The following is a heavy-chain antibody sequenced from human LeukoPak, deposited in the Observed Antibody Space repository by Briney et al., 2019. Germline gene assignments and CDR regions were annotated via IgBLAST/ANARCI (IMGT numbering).Heavy chain of an antibody. V-gene: IGHV4-39*01. CDR2: VHSSAYT. D-gene: IGHD3-3*01. Sequence: SETLSLTCTVSGXSISSRSYYWGWVRQPPGKGLEWIGVVHSSAYTYYNPSLKSRVTISVDTSKSHFSLILTSVTAADTALYYCARHSGALFGPKDVWGQGTTVSVSS. J-gene: IGHJ6*02. CDR1: GXSISSRSYY. CDR3: ARHSGALFGPKDV.